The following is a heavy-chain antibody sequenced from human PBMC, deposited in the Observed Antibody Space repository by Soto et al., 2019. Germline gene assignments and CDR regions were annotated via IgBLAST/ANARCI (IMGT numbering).Heavy chain of an antibody. CDR2: IYYSGST. J-gene: IGHJ2*01. V-gene: IGHV4-59*08. D-gene: IGHD2-8*01. Sequence: SETLSLTCTVSGGSISSYYWSWIRQPPGKGLEWIGYIYYSGSTNYNPSLKSRVTISVDTSKNRFSLKLSSVTAADTAVYYCARGNGGYFDLWGRGTLVTVSS. CDR3: ARGNGGYFDL. CDR1: GGSISSYY.